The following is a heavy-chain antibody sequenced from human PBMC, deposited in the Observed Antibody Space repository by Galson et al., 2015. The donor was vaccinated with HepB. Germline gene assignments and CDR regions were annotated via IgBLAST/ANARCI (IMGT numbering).Heavy chain of an antibody. CDR2: ISTSGSTM. Sequence: SLRLSCAASGFTFSDYYMSWIRQAPGKGLEWVSYISTSGSTMYYADSVKGRFTISRDNAKNSLYLQMNSLRAEDTAVYYCARVGDLAAAGTVDYWGQGTLVTVS. CDR1: GFTFSDYY. V-gene: IGHV3-11*01. D-gene: IGHD6-13*01. J-gene: IGHJ4*02. CDR3: ARVGDLAAAGTVDY.